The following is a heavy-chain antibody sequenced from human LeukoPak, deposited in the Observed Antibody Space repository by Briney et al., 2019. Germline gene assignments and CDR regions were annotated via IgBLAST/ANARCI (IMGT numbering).Heavy chain of an antibody. Sequence: SETLSLTCTVSGGSISSSSYYWGWIRQPPGKGLEWIGSIYYSGRTYHNPSPKSRVTISVDTSHNQFSLQLSSVTAADTAVYYCARDLTAVVPAAMHFDYWRQRTLVTVSS. J-gene: IGHJ4*02. CDR1: GGSISSSSYY. CDR2: IYYSGRT. V-gene: IGHV4-39*07. D-gene: IGHD2-2*01. CDR3: ARDLTAVVPAAMHFDY.